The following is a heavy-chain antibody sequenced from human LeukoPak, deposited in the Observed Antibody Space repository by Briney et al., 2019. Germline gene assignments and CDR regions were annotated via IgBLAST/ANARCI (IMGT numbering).Heavy chain of an antibody. CDR3: ARDWFGPAHSSGHAFDI. CDR2: ISAYNGNT. D-gene: IGHD6-19*01. CDR1: GYTFTSYG. J-gene: IGHJ3*02. V-gene: IGHV1-18*01. Sequence: ASVKVSCKASGYTFTSYGISRVRQAPGQGLEWMGWISAYNGNTNYAQKLQGRVTMTTDTSTSTAYMELRSLRSDDTAVYYCARDWFGPAHSSGHAFDIWGQGTMVTVSS.